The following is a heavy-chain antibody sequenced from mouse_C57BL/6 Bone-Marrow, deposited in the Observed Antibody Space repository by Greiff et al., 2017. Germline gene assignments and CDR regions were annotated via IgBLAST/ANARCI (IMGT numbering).Heavy chain of an antibody. CDR1: GYTFTEYT. Sequence: VKLQQSGAELVKPGASVKLSCKASGYTFTEYTIHWVKQRSGQGLEWIGWFYPGSGSIKYNEKFKDKATLTADTSSITVYMELSRVTSEDSAVYFWARQRITAFDYWGQGTTLTVSS. V-gene: IGHV1-62-2*01. J-gene: IGHJ2*01. CDR2: FYPGSGSI. D-gene: IGHD1-2*01. CDR3: ARQRITAFDY.